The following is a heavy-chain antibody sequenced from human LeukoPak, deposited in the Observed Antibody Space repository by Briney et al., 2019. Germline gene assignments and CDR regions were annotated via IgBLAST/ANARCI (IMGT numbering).Heavy chain of an antibody. CDR3: ARDHNYAFDN. V-gene: IGHV3-23*01. Sequence: GGSLRLSCAVSGFIFTNYAMSWVRQAPGKGLEWVSVIIGSSGSTFYADSVRGRFTISTDKAKNSLYLQMNSLRVEDTAVYYCARDHNYAFDNWGQGTLVSVAS. CDR1: GFIFTNYA. CDR2: IIGSSGST. D-gene: IGHD1-1*01. J-gene: IGHJ4*02.